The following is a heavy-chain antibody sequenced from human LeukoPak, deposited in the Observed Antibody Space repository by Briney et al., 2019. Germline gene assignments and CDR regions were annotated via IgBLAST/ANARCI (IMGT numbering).Heavy chain of an antibody. CDR1: GGSFSGYY. CDR3: ARQATRAFDI. Sequence: SETLSLTCAVYGGSFSGYYWSWIRQPPGKGLEWIGYIYYSGSTNYNPSLKSRVTISVDTSKNQFSLKLSSVTAADTAVYYCARQATRAFDIWGQGTMVTVSS. J-gene: IGHJ3*02. CDR2: IYYSGST. D-gene: IGHD5-12*01. V-gene: IGHV4-59*08.